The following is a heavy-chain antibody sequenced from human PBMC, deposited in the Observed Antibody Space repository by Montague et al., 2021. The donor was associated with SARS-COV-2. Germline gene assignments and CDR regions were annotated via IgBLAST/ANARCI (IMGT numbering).Heavy chain of an antibody. CDR2: IYYSGGI. Sequence: SETLSLTCTVSGGPMSDHYWAWIRQPPGKGLEWLAYIYYSGGINSNASLKSRVTMSVDTSKNQFSLKLTPVTAADTAVYYCARAVSVRRAVNWFDPWGQGTLVTVSS. J-gene: IGHJ5*02. D-gene: IGHD3-10*01. V-gene: IGHV4-59*11. CDR1: GGPMSDHY. CDR3: ARAVSVRRAVNWFDP.